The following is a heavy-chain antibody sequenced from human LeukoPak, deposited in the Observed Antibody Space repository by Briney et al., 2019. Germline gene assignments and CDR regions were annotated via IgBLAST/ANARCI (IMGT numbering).Heavy chain of an antibody. CDR3: ARSWTKTNYHYMDV. D-gene: IGHD1-14*01. CDR2: INPKSGGT. CDR1: GYTFTDYY. Sequence: ASVKVSCKASGYTFTDYYIHWVRQAPGQGLEWMGRINPKSGGTNCAQKFQGRVTMTRDTSISTAYMELNNLRSDDTAVFYCARSWTKTNYHYMDVWAKGTTVTVS. V-gene: IGHV1-2*06. J-gene: IGHJ6*03.